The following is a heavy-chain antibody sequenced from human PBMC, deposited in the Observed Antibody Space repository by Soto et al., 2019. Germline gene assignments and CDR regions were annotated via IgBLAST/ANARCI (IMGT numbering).Heavy chain of an antibody. Sequence: TLSLTCTVSGGSITVGTYYWNWIRQYPGKGLEWIGYIYYSGSTFYNPSLKSRLTISTDTPKNQFSLKLTSVTAADTAIYYPAWGFDRDDLWSGYLGEGLSLPYGLDVWGQGTTVT. D-gene: IGHD3-3*01. J-gene: IGHJ6*02. CDR1: GGSITVGTYY. CDR2: IYYSGST. CDR3: AWGFDRDDLWSGYLGEGLSLPYGLDV. V-gene: IGHV4-31*06.